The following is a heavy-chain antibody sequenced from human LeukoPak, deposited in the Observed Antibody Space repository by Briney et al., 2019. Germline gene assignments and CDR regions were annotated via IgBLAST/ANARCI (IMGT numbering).Heavy chain of an antibody. CDR3: ARLSVIVGAALEYYYYYMDV. V-gene: IGHV4-4*02. D-gene: IGHD1-26*01. CDR2: IHHSGIT. CDR1: GGSICSSDW. J-gene: IGHJ6*03. Sequence: SVTVSLTCAVSGGSICSSDWWSWVRQPPGKWLEWIEEIHHSGITKFNPSLRSRVTMSVDMSKNQFSLKLTSVTAADTAVYYCARLSVIVGAALEYYYYYMDVWGQGTTVTVSS.